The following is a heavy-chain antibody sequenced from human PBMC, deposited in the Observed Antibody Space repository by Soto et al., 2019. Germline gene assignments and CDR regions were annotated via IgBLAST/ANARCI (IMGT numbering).Heavy chain of an antibody. J-gene: IGHJ4*02. CDR1: GGSISSGGYY. CDR2: IYYSGST. Sequence: PLETLSLPCTVSGGSISSGGYYWSWIRQHPGKGLEWIGYIYYSGSTYYNPSLKSRVTISVDTSKNQFSLKLSSVTAADTAVYYCARVGHSTLDYWGQGTLVTVSS. V-gene: IGHV4-31*03. CDR3: ARVGHSTLDY. D-gene: IGHD6-13*01.